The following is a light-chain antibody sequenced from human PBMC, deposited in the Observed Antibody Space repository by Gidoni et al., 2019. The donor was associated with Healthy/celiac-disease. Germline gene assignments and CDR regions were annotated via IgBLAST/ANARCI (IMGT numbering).Light chain of an antibody. J-gene: IGKJ1*01. Sequence: VLPPSPGTLSLSPGDRAPLSCRARPRVSSSYLAWYQQKPGQAPRLLIYGASSRATGIPDRFSGSGSGTDFTLTISRLEPEDFAVYYCQQYGSSPTFGQGTKVEIK. V-gene: IGKV3-20*01. CDR2: GAS. CDR1: PRVSSSY. CDR3: QQYGSSPT.